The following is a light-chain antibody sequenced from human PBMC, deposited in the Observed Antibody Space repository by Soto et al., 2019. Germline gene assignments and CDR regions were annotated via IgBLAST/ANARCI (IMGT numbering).Light chain of an antibody. CDR2: DNN. CDR3: AAWDDRLSGLV. J-gene: IGLJ2*01. Sequence: QSVLTQPPSVSGAPGQRVTISCTGSSSNTGADYDVHWYQHLPGSAPKLLIYDNNIRPSGVPDRFSGSKSGTSASLAITGLQAEDEGDYYCAAWDDRLSGLVFGRGTKVTVL. CDR1: SSNTGADYD. V-gene: IGLV1-40*01.